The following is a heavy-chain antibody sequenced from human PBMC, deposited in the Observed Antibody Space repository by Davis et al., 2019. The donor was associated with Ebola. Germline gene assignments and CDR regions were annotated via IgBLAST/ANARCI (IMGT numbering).Heavy chain of an antibody. V-gene: IGHV1-3*01. CDR2: INAGNGNT. J-gene: IGHJ4*02. CDR1: GYTFTSYA. Sequence: AASVKVSCKASGYTFTSYAMHWVRQAPGQRLEWMGWINAGNGNTKYSQKFQGRVTITRDTSASTAYMELSSLRSEDTAVYYCASPQRIQVWLQFDYWGQGTLVTVSS. CDR3: ASPQRIQVWLQFDY. D-gene: IGHD5-18*01.